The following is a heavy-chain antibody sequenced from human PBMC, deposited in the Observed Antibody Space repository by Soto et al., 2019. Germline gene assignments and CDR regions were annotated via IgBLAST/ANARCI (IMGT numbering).Heavy chain of an antibody. CDR1: GFSLSTSGVG. V-gene: IGHV2-5*02. D-gene: IGHD5-18*01. CDR3: AHLPWKQLWPRAPVVY. Sequence: QITLKESGPTLVKPTQTLTLTCTFSGFSLSTSGVGVGWIRQPPGKALEWLGIIYWDDDKRYSPSLKSRVTITKDTFKHRLGLTRYNMDPVDTATYYCAHLPWKQLWPRAPVVYWGQGTPVTVSS. J-gene: IGHJ4*02. CDR2: IYWDDDK.